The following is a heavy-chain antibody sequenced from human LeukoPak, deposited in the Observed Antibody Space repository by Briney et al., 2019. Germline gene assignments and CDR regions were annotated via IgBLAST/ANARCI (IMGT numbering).Heavy chain of an antibody. D-gene: IGHD5-18*01. V-gene: IGHV3-23*01. J-gene: IGHJ4*02. CDR1: GFTFSSYA. CDR2: ISGSGGST. CDR3: AKNGRGYSSDYFDY. Sequence: PGGSLRLSYAASGFTFSSYAMSWVRQAPGKGLEWVSAISGSGGSTYYADSVKGRFTISRDNSKNTLYLRMNTLRPEDTAVYSCAKNGRGYSSDYFDYWGQGTLVTVSS.